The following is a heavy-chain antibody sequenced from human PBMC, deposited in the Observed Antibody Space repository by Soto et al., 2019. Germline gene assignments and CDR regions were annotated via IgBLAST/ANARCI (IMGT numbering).Heavy chain of an antibody. CDR3: ARDRSYSLDF. Sequence: EVQLVESGGGLLQPGGSLRLSCAVSGSTFSNDWMHWVRQAPGKGLVWVSHINSDGSSTNYADFVKGRFTIARDNAKNTVYLQLNSLRAEDTAVYYCARDRSYSLDFWGQGTTVTVSS. J-gene: IGHJ6*02. V-gene: IGHV3-74*01. CDR1: GSTFSNDW. CDR2: INSDGSST.